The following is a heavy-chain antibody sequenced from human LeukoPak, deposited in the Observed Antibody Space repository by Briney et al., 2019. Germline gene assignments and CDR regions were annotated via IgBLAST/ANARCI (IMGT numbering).Heavy chain of an antibody. D-gene: IGHD6-19*01. CDR2: ISWNSGSI. Sequence: GGSLRLSCAASRFTFDDYAMHWVRQAPGKGLEWVSGISWNSGSIGYVDSVKGRFTISRDNAKNSLYLQMNSLRAEDTALYYCAKGSVAVAGTFNWFDPWGQGTLVTVSS. V-gene: IGHV3-9*01. CDR1: RFTFDDYA. J-gene: IGHJ5*02. CDR3: AKGSVAVAGTFNWFDP.